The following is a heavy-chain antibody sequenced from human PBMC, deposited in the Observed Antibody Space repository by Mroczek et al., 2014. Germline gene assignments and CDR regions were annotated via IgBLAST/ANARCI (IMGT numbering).Heavy chain of an antibody. Sequence: VQLVETGAEVKKPGASVKVSCKASGYTFTGYYMHWVRQAPGQGLEWMGWINPNSGGTNYAQKFQGRVTMTRDTSISTAYMELSRLRSDDTAVYYCAREGEKYCSGGSCYWHSYWYFDLVGPWHPWSTVS. CDR3: AREGEKYCSGGSCYWHSYWYFDL. CDR1: GYTFTGYY. D-gene: IGHD2-15*01. CDR2: INPNSGGT. V-gene: IGHV1-2*02. J-gene: IGHJ2*01.